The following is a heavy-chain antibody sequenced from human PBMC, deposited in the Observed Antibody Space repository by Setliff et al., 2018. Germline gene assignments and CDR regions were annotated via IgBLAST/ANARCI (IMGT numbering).Heavy chain of an antibody. J-gene: IGHJ4*02. CDR3: ARRETYYNFWSGYYAY. CDR2: ISAYNGNT. Sequence: ASVKVSCQASGGTFSSYAISWVRQAPGQGLEWMGWISAYNGNTNYAQKLQGRVTMTTDTSTSTAYMELRSLRSDDTAVYYCARRETYYNFWSGYYAYWGQGTLVTVSS. CDR1: GGTFSSYA. D-gene: IGHD3-3*01. V-gene: IGHV1-18*01.